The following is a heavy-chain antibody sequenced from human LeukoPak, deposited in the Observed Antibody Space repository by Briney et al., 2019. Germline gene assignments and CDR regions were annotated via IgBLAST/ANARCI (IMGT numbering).Heavy chain of an antibody. J-gene: IGHJ5*02. CDR2: ISSSSSYI. V-gene: IGHV3-21*01. CDR3: AREAGQVVPAANHLFDP. D-gene: IGHD2-2*01. Sequence: GGSLRLSCAASGFTFSSYSMNWVRQAPGRGLEWVSSISSSSSYIYYADSVKGRFTISRDNAKDSLYLQMNSLRAEDTAVYYCAREAGQVVPAANHLFDPWGQGTLVTVSS. CDR1: GFTFSSYS.